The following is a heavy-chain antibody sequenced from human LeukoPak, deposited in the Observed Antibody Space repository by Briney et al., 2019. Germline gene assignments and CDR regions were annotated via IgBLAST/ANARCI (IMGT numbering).Heavy chain of an antibody. CDR3: ARRVTVSGMDV. D-gene: IGHD2-8*01. CDR1: GGSISSYY. V-gene: IGHV4-59*08. CDR2: IYYSGST. Sequence: SETLSLTCTVSGGSISSYYWSWIRQPPGKGLVWIGYIYYSGSTNYNPSLKSRVTISVDASKNQFSLKLSSVTAADTAVYYCARRVTVSGMDVWGQGTTVTVSS. J-gene: IGHJ6*02.